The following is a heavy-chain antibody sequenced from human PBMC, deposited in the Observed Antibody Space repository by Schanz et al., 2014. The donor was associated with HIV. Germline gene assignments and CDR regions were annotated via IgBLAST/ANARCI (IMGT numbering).Heavy chain of an antibody. J-gene: IGHJ4*02. V-gene: IGHV3-30*18. CDR1: GFTFSSYG. D-gene: IGHD3-9*01. CDR3: TKETEQLRYLGYFDY. CDR2: ISDDGSKK. Sequence: VQLLEFGGGLVRPGESLRLSCLASGFTFSSYGMHWVRQAPGKGLEWVALISDDGSKKYYIDSVKGRFTISRDNAKNSLYLQMNSLRAEDTALYYCTKETEQLRYLGYFDYWGQGTLVTVSS.